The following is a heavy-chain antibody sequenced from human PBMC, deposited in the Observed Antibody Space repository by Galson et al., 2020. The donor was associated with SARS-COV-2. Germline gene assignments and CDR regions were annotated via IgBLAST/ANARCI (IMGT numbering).Heavy chain of an antibody. CDR2: ANHRGTT. CDR3: ARVDYDVTGLYSESYYDYRMDV. J-gene: IGHJ6*02. CDR1: GGSFSGYY. D-gene: IGHD3-22*01. V-gene: IGHV4-34*01. Sequence: SQTLSLTCTVFGGSFSGYYWSWIRQPPGKGLEWIGEANHRGTTNYSPSLQGRVTISIDMSQNQFSLKLTSVTAADAAVYYCARVDYDVTGLYSESYYDYRMDVWGQGTTVTVSS.